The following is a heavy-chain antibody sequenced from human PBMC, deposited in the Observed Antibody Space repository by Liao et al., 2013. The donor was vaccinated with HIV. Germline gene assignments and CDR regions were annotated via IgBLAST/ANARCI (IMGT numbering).Heavy chain of an antibody. CDR3: ASVSDFWSGYPLDY. CDR2: IKHSGST. J-gene: IGHJ4*02. Sequence: QVQLQQWGAGLLKPSETLSLTCAVYGGSFSGYYWSWIRQAPGKGLEWIGEIKHSGSTNYNPSLKSRVTISVDTSKNQFSVKLRYVTAADTAVYYCASVSDFWSGYPLDYWGQGTLVTVSS. CDR1: GGSFSGYY. V-gene: IGHV4-34*01. D-gene: IGHD3-3*01.